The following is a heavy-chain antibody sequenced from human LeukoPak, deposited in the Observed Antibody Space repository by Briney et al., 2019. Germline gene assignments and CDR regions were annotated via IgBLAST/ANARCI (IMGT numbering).Heavy chain of an antibody. CDR2: IYHSGST. J-gene: IGHJ5*02. V-gene: IGHV4-38-2*01. CDR1: GYSISSGYY. Sequence: SETLSLTCAVSGYSISSGYYWGWIRQPPGKGLEWIGSIYHSGSTYYNPSLKSRVTISVDTSKNQFSLKLSSVTAADTAVCYCARRRTGWFDPWGQGTLVTVSS. CDR3: ARRRTGWFDP. D-gene: IGHD1-14*01.